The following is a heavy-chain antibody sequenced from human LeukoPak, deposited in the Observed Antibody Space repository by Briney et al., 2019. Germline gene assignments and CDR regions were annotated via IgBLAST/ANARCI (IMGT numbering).Heavy chain of an antibody. D-gene: IGHD3-9*01. J-gene: IGHJ4*02. V-gene: IGHV4-39*07. Sequence: KPSETLSLTCTVSGGSISSSSYYWGWIRQPPGKGLEWIGSIYYSGSTYYNPSLKSRVTISVDTSKNQFSLKLSSVTAADTAVYYCARGVRRYSQREYFDYWGQGTLVTVSS. CDR1: GGSISSSSYY. CDR2: IYYSGST. CDR3: ARGVRRYSQREYFDY.